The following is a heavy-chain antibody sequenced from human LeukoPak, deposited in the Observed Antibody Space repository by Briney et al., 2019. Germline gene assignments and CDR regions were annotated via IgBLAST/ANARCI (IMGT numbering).Heavy chain of an antibody. CDR1: WFNVRSNY. Sequence: PWGSLRLSCATSWFNVRSNYMSLVRPGPRKGLELGSVIYNRWSTYHADSVKGRFTTSRDNSKNTLYLQMHSLRAEDTAMYYCARFRTPDTAMVPTYYFDYWGQGTLVTASS. D-gene: IGHD5-18*01. J-gene: IGHJ4*02. V-gene: IGHV3-66*01. CDR2: IYNRWST. CDR3: ARFRTPDTAMVPTYYFDY.